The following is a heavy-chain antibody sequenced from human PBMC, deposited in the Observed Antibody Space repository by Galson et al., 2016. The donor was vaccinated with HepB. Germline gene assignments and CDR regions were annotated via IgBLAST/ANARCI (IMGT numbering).Heavy chain of an antibody. CDR2: ISDDGSTK. V-gene: IGHV3-30-3*01. D-gene: IGHD2-2*02. CDR3: AREGGYCRSTSCYSWFDP. CDR1: GFTFSNHA. J-gene: IGHJ5*02. Sequence: SLRLSCAASGFTFSNHAMHWVRQAPGKGLEWVALISDDGSTKYYGDSVKGRFTISRDTSKSTHYLQMNSLRTEDTAVYYCAREGGYCRSTSCYSWFDPWGQGNQVTVSS.